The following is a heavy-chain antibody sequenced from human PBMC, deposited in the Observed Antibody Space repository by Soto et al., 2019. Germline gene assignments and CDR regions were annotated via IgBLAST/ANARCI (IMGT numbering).Heavy chain of an antibody. Sequence: SVKVSCKASGFTFTSSAVQWVRQARGQRLEWIGWIVVGSGNTNYAQKFQERVTITRDMSTSTAYMELSSLRSEDTAVYYCAADFSYYDFWSGYFTDAFDIWGQGTTVTVSS. CDR1: GFTFTSSA. CDR2: IVVGSGNT. V-gene: IGHV1-58*01. CDR3: AADFSYYDFWSGYFTDAFDI. D-gene: IGHD3-3*01. J-gene: IGHJ3*02.